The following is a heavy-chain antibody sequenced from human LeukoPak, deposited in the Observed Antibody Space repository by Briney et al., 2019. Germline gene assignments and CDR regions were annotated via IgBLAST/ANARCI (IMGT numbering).Heavy chain of an antibody. J-gene: IGHJ4*02. CDR3: ARRLTRVAAAGTDY. Sequence: PGGSLRLSCAASGFTFSSYWMHWVRQAPGKGLVWVSRINSDGSRTTYADSVKGRFTISRDNAKNSLYLQMNSLRAEDTAVYYCARRLTRVAAAGTDYWGQGTLVTVSS. D-gene: IGHD6-13*01. CDR1: GFTFSSYW. V-gene: IGHV3-74*01. CDR2: INSDGSRT.